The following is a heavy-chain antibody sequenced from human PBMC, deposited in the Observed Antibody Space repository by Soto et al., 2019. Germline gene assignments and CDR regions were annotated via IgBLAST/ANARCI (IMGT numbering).Heavy chain of an antibody. V-gene: IGHV3-30-3*01. CDR3: ARVRLLMATNDGFDH. J-gene: IGHJ4*01. CDR1: GFSFSDYA. CDR2: ISYDGNSQ. D-gene: IGHD1-1*01. Sequence: QVQLVESGGGVDQPGRSLTVSCVGSGFSFSDYAFHWVRQAPGKGLEWVAAISYDGNSQYYADSVKGRFTVSRDDSSNTIYMQMNSLRLEDTAVYYLARVRLLMATNDGFDHWGHGTLVTVSS.